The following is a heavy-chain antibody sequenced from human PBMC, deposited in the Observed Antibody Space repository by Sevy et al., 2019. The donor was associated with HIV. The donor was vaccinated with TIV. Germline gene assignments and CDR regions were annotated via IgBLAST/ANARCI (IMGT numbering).Heavy chain of an antibody. CDR1: GFTFSSYA. Sequence: GGSLRLSCAASGFTFSSYAMSWVRQAPGKGLEWVSGISGSGGRTYYADSVKGRFTISRDNSKNTLYLQMNSLRAEDTAVYYCAKDGDTAMVRVWFDPWGQGTLVTVSS. CDR2: ISGSGGRT. V-gene: IGHV3-23*01. D-gene: IGHD5-18*01. J-gene: IGHJ5*02. CDR3: AKDGDTAMVRVWFDP.